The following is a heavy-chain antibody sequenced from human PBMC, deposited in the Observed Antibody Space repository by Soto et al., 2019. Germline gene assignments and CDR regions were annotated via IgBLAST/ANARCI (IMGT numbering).Heavy chain of an antibody. CDR2: IYYSGTT. Sequence: SETLSLTCTVSGGSISGYYWSWIRQPPGKGLEWIGYIYYSGTTSYNPSLNSRVTMSVDTSKNQFSLKVNSVTAADTAVYYCANFHYYDFWSGYRRPPFESYYYYGMDVWGQGTTVTVSS. CDR3: ANFHYYDFWSGYRRPPFESYYYYGMDV. D-gene: IGHD3-3*01. J-gene: IGHJ6*02. CDR1: GGSISGYY. V-gene: IGHV4-59*01.